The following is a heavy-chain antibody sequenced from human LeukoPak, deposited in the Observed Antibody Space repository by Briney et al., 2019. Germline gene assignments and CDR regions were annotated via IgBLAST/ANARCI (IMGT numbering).Heavy chain of an antibody. CDR3: ARGNLMHAFDI. CDR1: GFTFSDYN. J-gene: IGHJ3*02. V-gene: IGHV3-21*01. Sequence: GGSLRLSCEVSGFTFSDYNMNWVRQAPGKGLEWVSSISSSTTYIYYADSVKGRFTISRDNAKNSLYLQMNSLRAEDTAVYYCARGNLMHAFDIWGQGTMVTVSS. CDR2: ISSSTTYI. D-gene: IGHD1-7*01.